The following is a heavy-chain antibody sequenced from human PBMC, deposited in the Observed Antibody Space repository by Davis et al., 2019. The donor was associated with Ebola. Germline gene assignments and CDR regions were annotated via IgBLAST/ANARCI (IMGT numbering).Heavy chain of an antibody. V-gene: IGHV1-69*13. CDR1: GGTFSSYT. Sequence: SVKVSCKASGGTFSSYTISWVRQAPGQGLEWMGGIIPIFGTANYAQKFQGRVTITADESTSTAYMELSSLRSEDTAVYYCAGHGRRLVGYFDSWGQGTLATVSS. CDR3: AGHGRRLVGYFDS. D-gene: IGHD2-2*01. J-gene: IGHJ4*02. CDR2: IIPIFGTA.